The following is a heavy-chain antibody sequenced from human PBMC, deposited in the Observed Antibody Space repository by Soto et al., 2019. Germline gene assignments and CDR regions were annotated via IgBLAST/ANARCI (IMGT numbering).Heavy chain of an antibody. Sequence: QVQLVQSEAEVKKPGASVKVSCKASGYTFTSYYMHWVRQAPGQGLEWMGIINPSGGSTSYAQKFQGRVTMTRDTSTSTVYMELSSLRSEDTAVYYCARDSGYYYGSGSYYTAPNFDYWGQGTLVTVSS. CDR3: ARDSGYYYGSGSYYTAPNFDY. V-gene: IGHV1-46*01. CDR1: GYTFTSYY. D-gene: IGHD3-10*01. CDR2: INPSGGST. J-gene: IGHJ4*02.